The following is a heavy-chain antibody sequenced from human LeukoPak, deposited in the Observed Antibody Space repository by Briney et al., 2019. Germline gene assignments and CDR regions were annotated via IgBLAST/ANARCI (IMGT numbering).Heavy chain of an antibody. D-gene: IGHD1-26*01. Sequence: ADTLSLTCTVSGGSISSYYWSWVRQPPGKGLEWIGFIYYSGSTNYNPSLKSRVAISVDRSKNQFSLKLSSVTAADTAVYYCARDRVGGATADFDIWGQGTMVTAS. CDR3: ARDRVGGATADFDI. CDR2: IYYSGST. CDR1: GGSISSYY. V-gene: IGHV4-59*13. J-gene: IGHJ3*02.